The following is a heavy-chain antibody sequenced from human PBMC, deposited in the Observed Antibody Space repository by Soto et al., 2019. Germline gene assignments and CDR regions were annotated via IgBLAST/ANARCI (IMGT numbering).Heavy chain of an antibody. Sequence: PSETLSLTCTVSGGSFSNDNFYWIWLPQSPGKGLEWIGYVHSSGLTNYNPSLKRRVTISVDTSRNQFSLRLSSVTAADTAVYYCARGLTMGQLPSHFDHWGQGPLVTVSS. V-gene: IGHV4-61*01. CDR2: VHSSGLT. CDR1: GGSFSNDNFY. CDR3: ARGLTMGQLPSHFDH. D-gene: IGHD3-16*01. J-gene: IGHJ1*01.